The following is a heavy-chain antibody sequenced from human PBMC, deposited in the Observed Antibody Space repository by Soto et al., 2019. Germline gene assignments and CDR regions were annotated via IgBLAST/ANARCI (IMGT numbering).Heavy chain of an antibody. CDR1: GFTFSSYS. D-gene: IGHD2-2*01. CDR2: ISSSSSTI. J-gene: IGHJ4*02. V-gene: IGHV3-48*01. Sequence: PGGSLRLSCAASGFTFSSYSMNWVRQAPGKGLEWVSYISSSSSTIYYADSVKGRFTISRDNAKNSLYLQMNSLRAEDTAVYYWARNNTSYAPFNTGGKETLVTASS. CDR3: ARNNTSYAPFNT.